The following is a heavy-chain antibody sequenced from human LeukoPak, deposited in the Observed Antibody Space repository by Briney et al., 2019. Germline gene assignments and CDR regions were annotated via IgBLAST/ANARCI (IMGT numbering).Heavy chain of an antibody. CDR1: GFTFSSYE. CDR2: ISGGGGTI. Sequence: GRSLRLSCAASGFTFSSYEMNWVRQAPGKGLEWVSYISGGGGTIYYADSVKGRFTISRDNSKNTLYLQMNSLRAEDTAVYYCAKDSKYYYDSRGYSYFDYWGQGTLVTVSS. V-gene: IGHV3-48*03. D-gene: IGHD3-22*01. CDR3: AKDSKYYYDSRGYSYFDY. J-gene: IGHJ4*02.